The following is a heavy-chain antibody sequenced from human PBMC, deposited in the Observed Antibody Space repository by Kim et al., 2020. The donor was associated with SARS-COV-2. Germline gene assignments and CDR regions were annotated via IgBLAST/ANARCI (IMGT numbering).Heavy chain of an antibody. D-gene: IGHD4-17*01. Sequence: GGSLRLSCAASGFTFSDYYMSWIRQAPGKGLEWVSYISSSGSTIYYADSVKGRFTISRDNAKNSLYLQMNSLRAEDTAVYYCARDGGHDYGDPTYINWFDPWGQGTLVTVSS. V-gene: IGHV3-11*01. J-gene: IGHJ5*02. CDR2: ISSSGSTI. CDR1: GFTFSDYY. CDR3: ARDGGHDYGDPTYINWFDP.